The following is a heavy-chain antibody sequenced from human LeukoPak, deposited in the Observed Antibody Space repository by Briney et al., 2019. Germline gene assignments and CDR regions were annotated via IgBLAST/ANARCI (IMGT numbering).Heavy chain of an antibody. D-gene: IGHD2-15*01. Sequence: PGGSLRLSCAASGFTFSSYAMHWVRQAPGKGLEWVAVISYDGSNKYYADSVKGRFTISRDNSKNTLYLQMNGLRAEDTAVYYCACSVYWGQGTLVTVSS. CDR1: GFTFSSYA. J-gene: IGHJ4*02. V-gene: IGHV3-30-3*01. CDR2: ISYDGSNK. CDR3: ACSVY.